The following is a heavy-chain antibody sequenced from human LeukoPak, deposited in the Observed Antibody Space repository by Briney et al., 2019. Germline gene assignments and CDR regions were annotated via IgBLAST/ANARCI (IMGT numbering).Heavy chain of an antibody. Sequence: QSGGSLRLSCAASGFTFDDYAMHWVRQAPGKGLEWVSGISWNSGSIGYADSVKGRFTISRDNAKNSLYLQMNSLRAEDTAVYYCARESGAPVVTASYYYGMDVWGQGTTVTVSS. D-gene: IGHD2-21*02. CDR1: GFTFDDYA. J-gene: IGHJ6*02. CDR3: ARESGAPVVTASYYYGMDV. V-gene: IGHV3-9*01. CDR2: ISWNSGSI.